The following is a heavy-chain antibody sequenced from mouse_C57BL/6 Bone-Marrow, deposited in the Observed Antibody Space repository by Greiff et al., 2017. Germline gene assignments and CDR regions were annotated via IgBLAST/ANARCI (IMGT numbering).Heavy chain of an antibody. Sequence: VQLQQSGAELVRPGASVKLSCKASGYTFTSYGISWVKQRTGQGLEWIGEIYPRSGNTYYNVKFKGKATLTADKSSSTAYLELRSLTSEESAVYFCASGRNYDYDYWGQGTTLTVSS. CDR2: IYPRSGNT. V-gene: IGHV1-81*01. CDR3: ASGRNYDYDY. D-gene: IGHD2-4*01. CDR1: GYTFTSYG. J-gene: IGHJ2*01.